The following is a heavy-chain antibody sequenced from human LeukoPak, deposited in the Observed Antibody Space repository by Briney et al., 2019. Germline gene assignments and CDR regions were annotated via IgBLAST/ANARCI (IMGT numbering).Heavy chain of an antibody. J-gene: IGHJ4*02. Sequence: SSETLSLTCTVSGDSISSSNYYWDWVRQPPGKGLEWIGSIYYSGTTYYNPSLKSRVTMSVDMSKNQFSQKLSSVTAADTAVYYCARLLRWVYYFDYWGQGTLVTVSS. CDR3: ARLLRWVYYFDY. D-gene: IGHD6-13*01. CDR1: GDSISSSNYY. V-gene: IGHV4-39*01. CDR2: IYYSGTT.